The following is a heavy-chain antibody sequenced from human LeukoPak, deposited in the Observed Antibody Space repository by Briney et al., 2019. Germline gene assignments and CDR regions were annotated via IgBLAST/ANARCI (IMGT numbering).Heavy chain of an antibody. D-gene: IGHD3-22*01. CDR2: INHSGST. Sequence: KPSETLSLTCAVYGGSFSGYYWSWIRQPPGKGLEWIGEINHSGSTNYNPSLKSRVTISVDTSKNQFSLKLSSVTAADTAVYYCAREPQVQGYYYGSSPPFDAFDIWGQGTMVTVSS. V-gene: IGHV4-34*01. CDR3: AREPQVQGYYYGSSPPFDAFDI. CDR1: GGSFSGYY. J-gene: IGHJ3*02.